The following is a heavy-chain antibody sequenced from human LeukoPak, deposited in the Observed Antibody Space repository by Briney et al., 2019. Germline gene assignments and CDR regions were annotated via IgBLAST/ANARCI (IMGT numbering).Heavy chain of an antibody. CDR1: GFTFSSYW. Sequence: GGSLRLSCAASGFTFSSYWMSWVRQAPGKGLEWVANIKQDGSEKYYVASVKGRFTISRDNAKNSLYLQMNSLRAEDTAVYYCAREYYDILTGYYNSDDAFDIWGQGTMVTVSS. CDR3: AREYYDILTGYYNSDDAFDI. CDR2: IKQDGSEK. D-gene: IGHD3-9*01. J-gene: IGHJ3*02. V-gene: IGHV3-7*01.